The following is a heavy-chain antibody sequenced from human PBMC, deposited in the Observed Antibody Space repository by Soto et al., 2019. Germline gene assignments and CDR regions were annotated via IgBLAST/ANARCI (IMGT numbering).Heavy chain of an antibody. J-gene: IGHJ6*02. V-gene: IGHV3-13*01. D-gene: IGHD3-10*01. CDR2: LDAADAS. CDR1: GFSFSDYD. CDR3: ARAHFGALSRRADYYYALDV. Sequence: PGGSLRLSVAASGFSFSDYDFHGVRQGPGRGLEWVAALDAADASYYLSPVNRRFSVSRANAQKYMYFQMNNLRVGATAVLYYARAHFGALSRRADYYYALDVWGRGTPVTVSS.